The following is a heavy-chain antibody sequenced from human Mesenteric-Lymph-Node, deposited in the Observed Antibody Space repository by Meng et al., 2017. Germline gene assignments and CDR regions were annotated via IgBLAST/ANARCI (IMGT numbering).Heavy chain of an antibody. CDR1: GGSISSGGYY. CDR3: ARLSGYFVRYWYFDL. J-gene: IGHJ2*01. V-gene: IGHV4-31*03. Sequence: VQRQESGPGLVKPSQTLSLTCTVSGGSISSGGYYWSWIRQHPGKGLEWIGYIYYSGSTYYNPSLKSRVTISVDTSKDQFSLKLSSVTAADTAVYYCARLSGYFVRYWYFDLWGRGTLVTVSS. CDR2: IYYSGST. D-gene: IGHD3-22*01.